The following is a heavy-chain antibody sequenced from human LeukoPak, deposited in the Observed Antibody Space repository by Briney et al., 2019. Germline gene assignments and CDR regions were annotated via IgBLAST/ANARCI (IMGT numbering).Heavy chain of an antibody. CDR2: ISDSGGTT. CDR1: GFTLSSYA. D-gene: IGHD4-17*01. CDR3: AKDYGDYSSWFDP. J-gene: IGHJ5*02. Sequence: PGGSLRLSXAASGFTLSSYAMTWVRQAPGKGLEWVSTISDSGGTTYYADSVKGRFTISRDKSKNTLYLQLNSLRAEDTAVYFCAKDYGDYSSWFDPWGQGTLVTVSS. V-gene: IGHV3-23*01.